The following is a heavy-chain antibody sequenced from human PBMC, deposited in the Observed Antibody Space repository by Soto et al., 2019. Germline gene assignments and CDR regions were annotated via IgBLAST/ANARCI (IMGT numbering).Heavy chain of an antibody. Sequence: DVQLVESGGGLVQPGRSLRLSCAASGFTFDDYAMHWVRQAPGKGLEWVSGISWNSGSIGYADSVKGRFTISRDNAKNSLYLQMNSLRAEDTALYYCAKVDNSHAYWGQGTLVTVSS. V-gene: IGHV3-9*01. CDR3: AKVDNSHAY. J-gene: IGHJ4*02. D-gene: IGHD1-20*01. CDR1: GFTFDDYA. CDR2: ISWNSGSI.